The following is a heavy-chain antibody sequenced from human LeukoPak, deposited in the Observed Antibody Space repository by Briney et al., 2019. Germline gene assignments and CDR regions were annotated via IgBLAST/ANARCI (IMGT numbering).Heavy chain of an antibody. CDR1: GGSISSSSYY. J-gene: IGHJ3*02. CDR3: ARENAGGGAEGDAFDI. CDR2: IYYSGST. D-gene: IGHD1-26*01. V-gene: IGHV4-39*02. Sequence: PSETLSLTCTVSGGSISSSSYYWGWIRQPPGKGLEWIGSIYYSGSTYYNPSLKSRVTISVDTSKNQFSLKLSSVTAADTAVYYCARENAGGGAEGDAFDIWGQGTMVTVSS.